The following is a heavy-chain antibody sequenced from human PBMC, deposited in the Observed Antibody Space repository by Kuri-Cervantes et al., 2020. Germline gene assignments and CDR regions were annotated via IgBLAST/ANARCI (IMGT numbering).Heavy chain of an antibody. CDR1: GFTFSSYS. D-gene: IGHD3-16*02. Sequence: GGSLRLSCAASGFTFSSYSMNWVRQAPGKGLEWVSVIYTGGTIYYVDSVKGRFTISRDNSKNTLYLQMNSLRAEDTAVYYCARSGGVIAQYGMDVWGQGTTVTVSS. J-gene: IGHJ6*02. CDR3: ARSGGVIAQYGMDV. V-gene: IGHV3-66*02. CDR2: IYTGGTI.